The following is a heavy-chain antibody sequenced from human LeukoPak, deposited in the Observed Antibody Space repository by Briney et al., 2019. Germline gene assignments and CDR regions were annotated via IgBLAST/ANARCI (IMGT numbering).Heavy chain of an antibody. D-gene: IGHD3-9*01. J-gene: IGHJ4*02. CDR1: GFTFSSYW. Sequence: PGGSLRLSCAASGFTFSSYWMHWVRQAPGKGLVWVSRISSDGSSTSYADSVKGRFTISRDNAKNTLYLQMNSLRAEDTAVYYCARSEAHYDILTGYYLFDYWGQGTLVTVSS. CDR3: ARSEAHYDILTGYYLFDY. CDR2: ISSDGSST. V-gene: IGHV3-74*01.